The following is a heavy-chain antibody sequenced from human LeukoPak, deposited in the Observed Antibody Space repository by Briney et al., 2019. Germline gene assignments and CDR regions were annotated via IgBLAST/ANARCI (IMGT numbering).Heavy chain of an antibody. V-gene: IGHV1-2*06. J-gene: IGHJ4*02. Sequence: VASVKVSCKASGYTFTGYYMHWVRQAPGQGLEWMGRINPNSGGTNYEQKFQGRVTITRDTSISTAYIELRRLRSDDTAVYYCARYTTYGGYADYWGQGTLVTVSS. CDR3: ARYTTYGGYADY. CDR2: INPNSGGT. CDR1: GYTFTGYY. D-gene: IGHD5-12*01.